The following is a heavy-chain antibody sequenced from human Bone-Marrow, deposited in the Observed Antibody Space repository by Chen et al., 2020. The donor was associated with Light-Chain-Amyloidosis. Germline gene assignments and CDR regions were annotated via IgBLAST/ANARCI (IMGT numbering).Heavy chain of an antibody. D-gene: IGHD3-16*01. CDR2: IKEDGSET. V-gene: IGHV3-7*01. CDR3: AKGGASFDY. CDR1: GFTFNNYW. J-gene: IGHJ4*02. Sequence: EVQLLESGGGLVQPVGSLRLSCAASGFTFNNYWMSWVRQAPGKGLEWVANIKEDGSETYYVDSVKGRFTISRDNAKDSLYLQMNSLRVEDTALYYCAKGGASFDYWGQGTLVTVSS.